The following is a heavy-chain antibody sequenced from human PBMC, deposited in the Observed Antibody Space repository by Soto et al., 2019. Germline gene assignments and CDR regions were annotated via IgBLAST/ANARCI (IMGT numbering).Heavy chain of an antibody. V-gene: IGHV5-51*01. J-gene: IGHJ4*02. CDR3: ASDRSSGRVSFDF. CDR1: GYSFSSYW. CDR2: IYPGDSDT. Sequence: GESLKISCKGSGYSFSSYWIGWVRQKPGKGLEWMGIIYPGDSDTRYSPSFQGQVTISADKSISTAFLQWSSLKASDTAMYYCASDRSSGRVSFDFWGQGTLVTVSS. D-gene: IGHD6-13*01.